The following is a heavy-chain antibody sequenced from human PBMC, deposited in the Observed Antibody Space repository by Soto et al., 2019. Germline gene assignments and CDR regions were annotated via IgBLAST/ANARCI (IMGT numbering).Heavy chain of an antibody. D-gene: IGHD6-6*01. Sequence: GGSLRLSCAASVFTFSSYSMNWVRQAPGKWLEWFSYISISSSTIXXADSVKGRXTISRYNSKNSXYLQMXNMRAEDTAVYYCARDRGSSDAFDIWRQGTMVTDS. CDR3: ARDRGSSDAFDI. J-gene: IGHJ3*02. CDR1: VFTFSSYS. V-gene: IGHV3-48*01. CDR2: ISISSSTI.